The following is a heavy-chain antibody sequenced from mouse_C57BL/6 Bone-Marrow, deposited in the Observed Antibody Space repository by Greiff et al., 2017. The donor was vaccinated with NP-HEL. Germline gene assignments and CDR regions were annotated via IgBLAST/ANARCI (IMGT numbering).Heavy chain of an antibody. V-gene: IGHV1-82*01. J-gene: IGHJ2*01. CDR1: GYAFSSSW. D-gene: IGHD1-1*01. Sequence: QVQLKESGPELVKPGASVKISCKASGYAFSSSWMNWVKQRPGKGLEWIGRIYPGDGDANYNGKFKGKATLTADKSSSTAYMQLSSLTSEDSAVYVCARPYYGSSPYYFDYWGQGTTLTVSS. CDR2: IYPGDGDA. CDR3: ARPYYGSSPYYFDY.